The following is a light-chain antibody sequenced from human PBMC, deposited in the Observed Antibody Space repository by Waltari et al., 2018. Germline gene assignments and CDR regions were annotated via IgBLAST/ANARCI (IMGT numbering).Light chain of an antibody. CDR2: VAS. Sequence: DIQMTQSPSSLSASVGDSVSITCRASQPISTYLNWYQQKPGAAPKLLIYVASSLQSGVPSRFSGSGSGTDFTLTIDSLQPEDFATYYCQQSFSNSPYTFGQGTKVEIK. CDR1: QPISTY. V-gene: IGKV1-39*01. J-gene: IGKJ2*01. CDR3: QQSFSNSPYT.